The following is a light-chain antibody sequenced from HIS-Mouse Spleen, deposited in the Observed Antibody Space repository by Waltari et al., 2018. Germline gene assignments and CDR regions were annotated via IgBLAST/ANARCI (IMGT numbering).Light chain of an antibody. J-gene: IGLJ3*02. Sequence: SSELPQDPAVSVALGQTVRITCQGDSLRSYYARWYQQKPGQAPVLVIYGKNNRPSGIPDRFSGSSSGNTASLTITGAQAEDEADYYCNSRDSSGNHWVFGGGTKLTVL. CDR2: GKN. V-gene: IGLV3-19*01. CDR1: SLRSYY. CDR3: NSRDSSGNHWV.